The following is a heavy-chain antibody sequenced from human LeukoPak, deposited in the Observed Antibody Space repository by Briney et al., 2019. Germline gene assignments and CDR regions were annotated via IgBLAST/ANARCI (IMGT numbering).Heavy chain of an antibody. J-gene: IGHJ4*02. Sequence: ASVKVSCKASGYTFTGYYIHWVRQAPGQGLEWMGRIDPKSDGTIYAQKFQGRVTMTRDTSIGTAYMELSSLKPDDTAVYYCARAESGTHGYWGQGTLVTVSS. CDR2: IDPKSDGT. D-gene: IGHD1-26*01. CDR1: GYTFTGYY. CDR3: ARAESGTHGY. V-gene: IGHV1-2*06.